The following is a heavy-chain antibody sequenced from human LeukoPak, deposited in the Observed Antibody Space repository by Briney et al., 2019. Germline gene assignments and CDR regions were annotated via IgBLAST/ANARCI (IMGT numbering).Heavy chain of an antibody. D-gene: IGHD3-3*01. CDR3: ARHASQYDFWNGCQWNYYYYIDV. Sequence: GESLRISCQVSGFNFPSQWIGWVRHMPGKGLEWIGIIYPGDSDTKYSPSFQGQVTISADKSFNTAYLQWSSLKASDTAIYYCARHASQYDFWNGCQWNYYYYIDVWGNGTAVTVSS. V-gene: IGHV5-51*01. CDR2: IYPGDSDT. CDR1: GFNFPSQW. J-gene: IGHJ6*03.